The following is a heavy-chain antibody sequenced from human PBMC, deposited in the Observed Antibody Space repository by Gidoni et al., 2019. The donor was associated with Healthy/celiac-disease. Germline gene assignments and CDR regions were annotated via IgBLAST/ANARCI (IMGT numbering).Heavy chain of an antibody. CDR1: GFTFSRYG. J-gene: IGHJ4*02. Sequence: QVQLGESGGGVVQPGGSLRLSCAAPGFTFSRYGMHWVRRAPGKGLEWVAFIRYDGSNKYYADSVKGRFTISRDNSKNTLYLQMNSLRAEDTAVYYCAKGVVTQFDYWGQGTLVTVSS. D-gene: IGHD2-15*01. V-gene: IGHV3-30*02. CDR3: AKGVVTQFDY. CDR2: IRYDGSNK.